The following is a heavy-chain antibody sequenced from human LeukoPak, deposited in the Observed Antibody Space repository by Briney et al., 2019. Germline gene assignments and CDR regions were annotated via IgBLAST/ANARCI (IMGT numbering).Heavy chain of an antibody. CDR3: ARDNSIGWRPYYFDY. CDR2: TIPILGVA. CDR1: GGTFSSYA. J-gene: IGHJ4*02. V-gene: IGHV1-69*04. Sequence: SVKVSCKASGGTFSSYAISWVRQAPGQGLEWMGRTIPILGVANYAQKFKGRLTITADKSTTTAYMELSSLRSEDTAVYYCARDNSIGWRPYYFDYWGQGTLVTVSS. D-gene: IGHD6-19*01.